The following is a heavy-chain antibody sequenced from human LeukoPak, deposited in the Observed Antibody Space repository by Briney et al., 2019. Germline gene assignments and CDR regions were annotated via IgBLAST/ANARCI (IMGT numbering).Heavy chain of an antibody. D-gene: IGHD5-24*01. CDR3: ARVGYKTPFDY. Sequence: PSETLSLTCAVYGGSFSGYYWSWIRQPPGKGLEWIGEINHSGSTNYNPSLKSRVTISVDTSKSQFSLKPSSVTAADTAVYCCARVGYKTPFDYWGQGTLVTVSS. CDR2: INHSGST. V-gene: IGHV4-34*01. J-gene: IGHJ4*02. CDR1: GGSFSGYY.